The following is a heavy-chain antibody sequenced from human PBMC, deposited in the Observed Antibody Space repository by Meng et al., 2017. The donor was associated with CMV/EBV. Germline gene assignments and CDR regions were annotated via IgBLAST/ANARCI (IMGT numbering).Heavy chain of an antibody. CDR2: IRYDGSNK. Sequence: GESLKISCAASGFTFSSYAMSWVRQAPGKGLEWVAFIRYDGSNKYYADSVKGRFTISRDNSKNTLYLQMNSLRAEDTAVYYCAREGGWTAIHYGMDVWGQGTTVTVSS. J-gene: IGHJ6*02. CDR1: GFTFSSYA. V-gene: IGHV3-30*02. D-gene: IGHD5-18*01. CDR3: AREGGWTAIHYGMDV.